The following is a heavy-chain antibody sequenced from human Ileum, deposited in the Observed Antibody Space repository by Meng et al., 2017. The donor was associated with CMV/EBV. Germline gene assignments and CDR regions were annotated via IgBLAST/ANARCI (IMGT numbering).Heavy chain of an antibody. CDR1: GFTFSRDW. Sequence: GGSLRLSCAASGFTFSRDWMAWVRQPPGKGLEWVSYISSTSSASVSRTDNYKYYADSVRGRFTISRDNAKNSLHLQINSLRAEDTAVYYCVREQWLVHSFDKWGQGTLVTVSS. D-gene: IGHD6-19*01. J-gene: IGHJ4*02. CDR2: ISSTSSASVSRTDNYK. CDR3: VREQWLVHSFDK. V-gene: IGHV3-21*01.